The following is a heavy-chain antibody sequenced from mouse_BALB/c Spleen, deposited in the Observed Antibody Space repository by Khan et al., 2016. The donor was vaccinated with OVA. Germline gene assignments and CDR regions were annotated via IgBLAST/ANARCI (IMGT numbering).Heavy chain of an antibody. J-gene: IGHJ3*01. Sequence: VQLKESGAELVRPAALVKLSCKASGFNIKDYYMHWVKQRPEQGLVWIGRIDPENGNTIYDPKFQGKASIPSDTSSNTAYLQLSSLTSEDTAVYYCARDGYSPCIAYWGQGTLVTVSA. CDR2: IDPENGNT. CDR3: ARDGYSPCIAY. D-gene: IGHD2-3*01. V-gene: IGHV14-1*02. CDR1: GFNIKDYY.